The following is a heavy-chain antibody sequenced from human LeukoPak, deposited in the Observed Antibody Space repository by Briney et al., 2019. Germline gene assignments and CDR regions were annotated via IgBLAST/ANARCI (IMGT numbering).Heavy chain of an antibody. CDR1: GFTFSSPG. Sequence: GGSLRLSCAASGFTFSSPGMNWVRQAPGKGLEWVSSISGDSASKFYADSVKGRFTISRDNAKNSLYLQMNSLRAEDTAVYYCAKYQTGTWTSYNSSDIWGQGTLVTVSS. CDR3: AKYQTGTWTSYNSSDI. J-gene: IGHJ3*02. D-gene: IGHD1-7*01. CDR2: ISGDSASK. V-gene: IGHV3-21*01.